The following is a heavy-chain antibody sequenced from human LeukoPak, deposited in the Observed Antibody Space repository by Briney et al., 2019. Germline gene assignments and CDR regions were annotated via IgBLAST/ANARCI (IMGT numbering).Heavy chain of an antibody. CDR3: ARRAGAYSHPYDY. Sequence: GGSLRLSCAASGFTFTTYWMSWVRQAPGKGLEWVANIKQDGTEKYYVDSVKGRFTISRDNSKNTLYLQMNSLRVEDTAVYYCARRAGAYSHPYDYWGQGTLVTVSS. V-gene: IGHV3-7*03. J-gene: IGHJ4*02. D-gene: IGHD4/OR15-4a*01. CDR2: IKQDGTEK. CDR1: GFTFTTYW.